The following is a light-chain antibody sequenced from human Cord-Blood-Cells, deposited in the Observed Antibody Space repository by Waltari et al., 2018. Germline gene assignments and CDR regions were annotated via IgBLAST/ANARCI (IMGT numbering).Light chain of an antibody. V-gene: IGLV3-21*03. CDR3: QVWDSSSDSYV. CDR2: DAS. Sequence: SYVLTQPPSVSVAPGKTARITCGGNNLGSKSVHWYQQKPGQAPVLAVYDASDRPAGIPERFSGSNSGNTATLTISRVEAGDEADYYCQVWDSSSDSYVFGTGTKVTVL. J-gene: IGLJ1*01. CDR1: NLGSKS.